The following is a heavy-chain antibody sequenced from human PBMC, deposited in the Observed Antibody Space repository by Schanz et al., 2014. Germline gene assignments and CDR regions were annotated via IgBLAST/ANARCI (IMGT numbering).Heavy chain of an antibody. J-gene: IGHJ4*02. V-gene: IGHV3-NL1*01. CDR1: GFTLSSYG. CDR2: IGVDGTTT. Sequence: VQLLESGGGLVEPGGSLRLSCAASGFTLSSYGMHWVRQAPGKGLEWVSVIGVDGTTTYYADSVKGRFTVSRDNSKNTLYLQLNSLRAEDTAVYYCARDFHGYGPHLDYWGQGSLVTVSS. D-gene: IGHD5-12*01. CDR3: ARDFHGYGPHLDY.